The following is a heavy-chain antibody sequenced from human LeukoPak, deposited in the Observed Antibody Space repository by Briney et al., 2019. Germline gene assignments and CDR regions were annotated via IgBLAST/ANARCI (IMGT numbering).Heavy chain of an antibody. V-gene: IGHV1-24*01. CDR1: GNTLTELS. CDR3: ASVISGYSYGLGWFDP. CDR2: FDPEYGET. J-gene: IGHJ5*02. Sequence: GASVKVSCKVSGNTLTELSIHWVRQAPGKGPEWMGGFDPEYGETVYAQKFQGRVTMTEDTLKDTAYMELSSLRSEDTAVYYCASVISGYSYGLGWFDPWGQGTQVTVSS. D-gene: IGHD5-18*01.